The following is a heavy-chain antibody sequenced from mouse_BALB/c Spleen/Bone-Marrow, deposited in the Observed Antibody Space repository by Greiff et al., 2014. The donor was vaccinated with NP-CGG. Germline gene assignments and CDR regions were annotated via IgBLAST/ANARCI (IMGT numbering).Heavy chain of an antibody. CDR2: INPSTGYT. J-gene: IGHJ2*01. CDR1: GYTFTSYW. V-gene: IGHV1-7*01. CDR3: ARLGDY. Sequence: VQLVESGAELAKPGASVKMSCKASGYTFTSYWMHWVKQRPGQGLEWIGYINPSTGYTEYNQKFKDKATLTAYKSSSTAYMQLSSLTSEDSAVYYCARLGDYWGQGTTLTVSS.